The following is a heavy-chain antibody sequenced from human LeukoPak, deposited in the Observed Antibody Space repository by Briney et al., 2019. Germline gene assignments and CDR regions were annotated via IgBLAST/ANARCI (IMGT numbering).Heavy chain of an antibody. Sequence: PGGSLRLSCAASGFTFSDYYMSWIRQAPGKGLEWVSYISSSGSTIYYADSVKGRFTISRDNAKNSLYLQMNSLRAEDTAVYYCAHSSGWYPYYFDYWGQGTLVTVSS. V-gene: IGHV3-11*01. D-gene: IGHD6-19*01. J-gene: IGHJ4*02. CDR3: AHSSGWYPYYFDY. CDR1: GFTFSDYY. CDR2: ISSSGSTI.